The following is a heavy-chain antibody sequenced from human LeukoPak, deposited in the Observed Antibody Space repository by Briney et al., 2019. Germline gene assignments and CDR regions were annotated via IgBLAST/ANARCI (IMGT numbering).Heavy chain of an antibody. CDR2: FVPSASYT. Sequence: ESPKISCNGSEYSLTNYRESSGRQMPGKGLKWMGSFVPSASYTTYSPSFQGHVTISTDKSISTAYLQWSSLKASDSAMYYCARDDSSGYDYWGQGTLVTVSS. CDR1: EYSLTNYR. CDR3: ARDDSSGYDY. D-gene: IGHD3-22*01. J-gene: IGHJ4*02. V-gene: IGHV5-10-1*01.